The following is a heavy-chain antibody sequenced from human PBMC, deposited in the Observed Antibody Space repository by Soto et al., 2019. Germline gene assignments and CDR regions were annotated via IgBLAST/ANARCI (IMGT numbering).Heavy chain of an antibody. Sequence: VGALRLSCAASGGTLSSYAMSWVRQAPGKGLEWVSAISGSGGSTYYADSVKGRFTISRDNSKNTLYLQMNSLRAEDTAVYYCAKDEYCYGSGSPKIFYSGMAVRGHGTTVPVSS. D-gene: IGHD3-10*01. V-gene: IGHV3-23*01. J-gene: IGHJ6*02. CDR1: GGTLSSYA. CDR3: AKDEYCYGSGSPKIFYSGMAV. CDR2: ISGSGGST.